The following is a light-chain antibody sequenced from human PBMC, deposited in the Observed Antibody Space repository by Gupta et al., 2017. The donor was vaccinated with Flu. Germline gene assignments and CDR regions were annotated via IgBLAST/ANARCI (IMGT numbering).Light chain of an antibody. CDR3: QQYGSSPLT. Sequence: GSRAWAPGKRATRASMANQSDSSSYLAWYQQKPGQAPRLLIYGASSRETGIPDRFSGSGSGTDETLTISRLQAEDLAVHYCQQYGSSPLTFGRGTKVEIK. CDR1: QSDSSSY. J-gene: IGKJ4*02. CDR2: GAS. V-gene: IGKV3-20*01.